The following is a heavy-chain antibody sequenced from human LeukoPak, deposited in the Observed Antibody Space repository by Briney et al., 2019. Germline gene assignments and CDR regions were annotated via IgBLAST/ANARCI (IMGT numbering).Heavy chain of an antibody. CDR1: GGSISSYY. V-gene: IGHV4-34*01. J-gene: IGHJ4*02. CDR2: INHSGST. Sequence: SETLSLTCTVSGGSISSYYWSWIRQPPGKGLEWIGEINHSGSTNYNPSLKSRVTISVDTSKNQFSLKLSSVTAADTAVYYCARGGIVGATFDYWGQGTLVTVSS. CDR3: ARGGIVGATFDY. D-gene: IGHD1-26*01.